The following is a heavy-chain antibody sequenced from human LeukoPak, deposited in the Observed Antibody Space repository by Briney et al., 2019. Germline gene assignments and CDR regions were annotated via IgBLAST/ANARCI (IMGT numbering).Heavy chain of an antibody. D-gene: IGHD6-13*01. V-gene: IGHV4-39*07. CDR1: GGSISSSSYY. CDR2: IYYSGST. J-gene: IGHJ5*02. Sequence: SETLSLTCTVSGGSISSSSYYWGWIRQPPGRGLEWIGSIYYSGSTYYNPSLKSRVTISVDTSKNQFSLKLSSVTAADTAVYYCARSLGSSRSKAYNWFDPWGQGTLVTVSS. CDR3: ARSLGSSRSKAYNWFDP.